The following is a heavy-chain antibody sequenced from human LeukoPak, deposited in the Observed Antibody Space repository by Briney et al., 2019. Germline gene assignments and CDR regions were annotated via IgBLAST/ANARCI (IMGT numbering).Heavy chain of an antibody. Sequence: GESLKISCKGSGYSFTSYWIGWVRQMPGKGLEWMGIIYPGDSDTRYSPSFQGQVTISADKSISTAYLQWSSLKASDTAMYYCARSVRYFDWLLSNFDYWGQGTLVTVS. CDR3: ARSVRYFDWLLSNFDY. J-gene: IGHJ4*02. V-gene: IGHV5-51*01. CDR1: GYSFTSYW. D-gene: IGHD3-9*01. CDR2: IYPGDSDT.